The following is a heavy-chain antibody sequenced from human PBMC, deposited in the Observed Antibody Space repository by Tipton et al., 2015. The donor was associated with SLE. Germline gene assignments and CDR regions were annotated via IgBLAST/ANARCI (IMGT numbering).Heavy chain of an antibody. D-gene: IGHD3-16*01. CDR2: IYASGST. CDR1: DGSISDYY. Sequence: TLSLTCTVSDGSISDYYWTWIRQPAGEGLEWIGRIYASGSTNYNPSLRSRVTISVDTSKNQFSLKLSSVTAADTAVYYCASGDYYYYMDVWGKGTTVTVSS. CDR3: ASGDYYYYMDV. J-gene: IGHJ6*03. V-gene: IGHV4-4*07.